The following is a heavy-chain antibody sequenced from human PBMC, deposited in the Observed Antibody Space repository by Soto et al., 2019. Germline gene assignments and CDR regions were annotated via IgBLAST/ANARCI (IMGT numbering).Heavy chain of an antibody. CDR2: ISSSSSYI. D-gene: IGHD2-15*01. V-gene: IGHV3-21*01. CDR1: GFTFSSYS. Sequence: EVQLVESGGGLVKPGGSLRLSCAASGFTFSSYSMNWVRQAPGKGLEWVSSISSSSSYIYYADSVKGRFTISRDNAKNSLYLQMNSLRAEETAVYYCARPQYCSGGSCYPYYMDVWGKGTTVTVSS. J-gene: IGHJ6*03. CDR3: ARPQYCSGGSCYPYYMDV.